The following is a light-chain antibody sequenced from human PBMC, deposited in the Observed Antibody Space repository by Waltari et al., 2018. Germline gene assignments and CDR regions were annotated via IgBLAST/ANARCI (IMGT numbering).Light chain of an antibody. CDR3: QHYVRLPAT. CDR2: GAS. Sequence: EIVLTQSPGTLSLSPGERATLSCWASQSVSRALVWYQQKPGQAPRRLIYGASTRAPGIPDRFSGSGSGTDFSLTINRLEPEDVAVYYCQHYVRLPATFGQGTKVEI. J-gene: IGKJ1*01. CDR1: QSVSRA. V-gene: IGKV3-20*01.